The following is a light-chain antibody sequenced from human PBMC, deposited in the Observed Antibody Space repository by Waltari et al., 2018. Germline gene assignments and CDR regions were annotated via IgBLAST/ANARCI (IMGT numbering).Light chain of an antibody. Sequence: EIVLTQSPGSLSLSQGESVPLSCRASKNIHSFLAWFQQKPGQAPRLLIFAASTRATGVPPRFSGSGSGTDFTLTISSLAPEDFATYYCQQRHAWPITFGGGTKLEIK. V-gene: IGKV3-11*01. J-gene: IGKJ4*01. CDR1: KNIHSF. CDR3: QQRHAWPIT. CDR2: AAS.